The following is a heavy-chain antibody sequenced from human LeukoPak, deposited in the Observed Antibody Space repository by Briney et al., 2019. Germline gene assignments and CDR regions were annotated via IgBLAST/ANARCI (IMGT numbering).Heavy chain of an antibody. CDR3: TRDRTDSSGWYAIAFDY. Sequence: GGSLRLSCTASGFTFGDYAMSWVRQAPGKGLEWVGFIRSKAYGGTTEYAASVKGRFTISRDDSKSIAYLQMNSLKIEDTAVYYCTRDRTDSSGWYAIAFDYWGQGTLVTVSS. CDR2: IRSKAYGGTT. V-gene: IGHV3-49*04. CDR1: GFTFGDYA. D-gene: IGHD6-19*01. J-gene: IGHJ4*02.